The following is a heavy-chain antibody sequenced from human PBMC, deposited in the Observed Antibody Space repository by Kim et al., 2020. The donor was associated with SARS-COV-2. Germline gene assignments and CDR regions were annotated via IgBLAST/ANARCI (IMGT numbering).Heavy chain of an antibody. CDR2: INHSGST. D-gene: IGHD1-26*01. V-gene: IGHV4-34*01. J-gene: IGHJ6*02. CDR1: GGSFSGYY. Sequence: SETLSLTCAVYGGSFSGYYWSWIRQPPGKGLEWIGEINHSGSTNYNPSLKSRVTISVDTSKNQFSLKLSSVTAADTAVYYCARGRWGGGSYSPSPYYGMDVWGQGTTVTASS. CDR3: ARGRWGGGSYSPSPYYGMDV.